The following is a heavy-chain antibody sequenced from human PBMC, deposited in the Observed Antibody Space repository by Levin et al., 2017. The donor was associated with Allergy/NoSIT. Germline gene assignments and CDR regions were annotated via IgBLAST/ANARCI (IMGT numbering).Heavy chain of an antibody. D-gene: IGHD3-3*01. CDR2: IRNKVYGETI. V-gene: IGHV3-49*03. J-gene: IGHJ3*02. CDR3: TRQTWRYASDI. Sequence: PGESLKISCTVSGFTFGDYDMSWFRQAPGKGLEWVAFIRNKVYGETIEYAASVKGRFTISRDDSKSIASLQMNSLKSEDTGVYYCTRQTWRYASDIWGQGTMVTVSS. CDR1: GFTFGDYD.